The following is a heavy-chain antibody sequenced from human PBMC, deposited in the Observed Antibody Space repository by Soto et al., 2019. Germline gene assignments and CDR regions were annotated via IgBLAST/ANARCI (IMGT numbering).Heavy chain of an antibody. CDR2: ISGSGGST. D-gene: IGHD3-9*01. CDR1: GFTFSSYA. J-gene: IGHJ6*02. V-gene: IGHV3-23*01. Sequence: GGSLRLSCAASGFTFSSYAMSWVRQAPGKGLEWVSAISGSGGSTYYADSVKGRFTISRDNSKNTLYLQMNSLRAEDTAVYYCARGGGILRYFDWPADMDVWGQGTTVTVSS. CDR3: ARGGGILRYFDWPADMDV.